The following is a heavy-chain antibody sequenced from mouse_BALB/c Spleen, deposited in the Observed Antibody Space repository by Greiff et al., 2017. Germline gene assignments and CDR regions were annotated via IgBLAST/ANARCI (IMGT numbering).Heavy chain of an antibody. CDR1: GYTFTDYN. D-gene: IGHD2-1*01. V-gene: IGHV1-18*01. CDR2: INPNNGGT. Sequence: EVKLMESGPELVKPGASVKIPCKASGYTFTDYNMDWVKQSHGKSLEWIGDINPNNGGTIYNQKFKGKATLTVDKSSSTAYMELRSLTSEDTAVYYCARSGGNYGDYAMDYWGQGTSVTVSS. J-gene: IGHJ4*01. CDR3: ARSGGNYGDYAMDY.